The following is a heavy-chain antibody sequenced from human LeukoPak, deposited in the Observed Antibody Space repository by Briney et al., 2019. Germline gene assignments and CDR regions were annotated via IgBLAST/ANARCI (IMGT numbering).Heavy chain of an antibody. D-gene: IGHD3-3*01. V-gene: IGHV3-74*01. CDR3: ARDRAAVLRFLEWSPGFDP. CDR1: GFTFSNYW. J-gene: IGHJ5*02. Sequence: GGSLRLSCAASGFTFSNYWMHWVRQAPGKGLVWVSRINSDGSSRNYADSVKGRFTISRDNAKNSLYLQMNSLRAEDTAVYYCARDRAAVLRFLEWSPGFDPWGQGTLVTVSS. CDR2: INSDGSSR.